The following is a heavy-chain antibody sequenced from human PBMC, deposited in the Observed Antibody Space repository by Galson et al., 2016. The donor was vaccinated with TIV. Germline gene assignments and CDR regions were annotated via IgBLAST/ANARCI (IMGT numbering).Heavy chain of an antibody. CDR2: IIPFIHTP. J-gene: IGHJ4*02. CDR3: ARGSFGGGVYRYSFDF. D-gene: IGHD3-16*01. V-gene: IGHV1-69*16. Sequence: SVKVSCKSPGGIFSTYSFCWVRPPPGQGDEWIGRIIPFIHTPNSAPKFHRRLTFTTDESSSTTYMDMSILRSQDTAIYYCARGSFGGGVYRYSFDFWGQGTLVTVSS. CDR1: GGIFSTYS.